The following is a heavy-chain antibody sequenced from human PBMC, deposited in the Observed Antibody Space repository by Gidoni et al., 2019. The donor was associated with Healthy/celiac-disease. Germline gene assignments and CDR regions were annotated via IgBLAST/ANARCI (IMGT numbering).Heavy chain of an antibody. V-gene: IGHV3-7*01. D-gene: IGHD4-17*01. J-gene: IGHJ6*02. Sequence: EVQLVESGGGVVQPGGSLRLACAAAGVNFSSKWMSWVRQAPGKGLEGVANITQDGSEKSYVDSVKGLFTISRDNAKNSLYLQMNSLRAEDTAVYYCARDRWGATVTPDYYYYYGMDVWGQGTTVTVSS. CDR2: ITQDGSEK. CDR1: GVNFSSKW. CDR3: ARDRWGATVTPDYYYYYGMDV.